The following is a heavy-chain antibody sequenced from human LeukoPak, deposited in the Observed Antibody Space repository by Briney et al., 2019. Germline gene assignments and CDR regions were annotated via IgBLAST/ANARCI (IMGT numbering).Heavy chain of an antibody. V-gene: IGHV4-61*02. J-gene: IGHJ1*01. CDR3: LEVQKEAQH. CDR1: GGSISSGSYY. D-gene: IGHD3-3*01. Sequence: SQTLSLTCTVSGGSISSGSYYWSWIRQPAGKGLEWIGRIYTSGSTNYNPSLKSRVTISVDTSKNQFSLKLSSVTAADTAVYYCLEVQKEAQHWGQGTLVTVSS. CDR2: IYTSGST.